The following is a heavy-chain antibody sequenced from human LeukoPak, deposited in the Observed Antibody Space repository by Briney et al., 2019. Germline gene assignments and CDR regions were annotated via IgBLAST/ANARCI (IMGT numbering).Heavy chain of an antibody. CDR2: ISGSGNTI. Sequence: GGSLRLSCAASEFTFSSYEMNWVRQAPGKGLEWVSYISGSGNTIYYADSVKGRFTISRDNAKNSLYQQMNSLRAEDTAVYYCARIPDYYYDSSGYVAWGQGTLVTVSS. CDR1: EFTFSSYE. J-gene: IGHJ5*02. CDR3: ARIPDYYYDSSGYVA. D-gene: IGHD3-22*01. V-gene: IGHV3-48*03.